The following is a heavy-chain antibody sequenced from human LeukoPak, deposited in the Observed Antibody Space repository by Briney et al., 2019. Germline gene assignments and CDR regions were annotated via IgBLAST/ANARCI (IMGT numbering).Heavy chain of an antibody. J-gene: IGHJ6*02. CDR1: GFTFSSYW. CDR3: ARGGGLDV. CDR2: INHNGNVN. Sequence: GGSLRLSCAASGFTFSSYWMNWARQAPGKGLEWVASINHNGNVNYYVDSVKGRYTISRDNAKNSLYLQMSNLRAEDTAVYFCARGGGLDVWGQGATVTVSS. V-gene: IGHV3-7*03. D-gene: IGHD3-16*01.